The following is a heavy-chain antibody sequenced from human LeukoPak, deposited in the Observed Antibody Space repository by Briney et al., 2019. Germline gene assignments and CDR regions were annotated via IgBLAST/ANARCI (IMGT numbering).Heavy chain of an antibody. J-gene: IGHJ6*02. Sequence: ASVKVSCKASGYTFTGYYMHWVRQAPGQGLEWMGWISAYNGNTNYAQKLQGRVTMTTDTSTSTAYMELRSLRSDDTAVYYCARDRVYDFWSGYYMSGMDVWGQGTTVTVSS. CDR3: ARDRVYDFWSGYYMSGMDV. D-gene: IGHD3-3*01. CDR1: GYTFTGYY. V-gene: IGHV1-18*04. CDR2: ISAYNGNT.